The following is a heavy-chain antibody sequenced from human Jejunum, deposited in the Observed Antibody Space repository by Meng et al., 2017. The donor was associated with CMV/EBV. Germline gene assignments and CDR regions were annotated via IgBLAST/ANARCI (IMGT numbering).Heavy chain of an antibody. D-gene: IGHD6-13*01. Sequence: INSYFWSWIRQPPGRGLEWIGYVYYPGSTNYNPSLKSRVTISIDTSKNQFFLNLSSVTAADTAVYYCARVPAGLGSSGSWYYFDSWGQGTLVPSPQ. CDR3: ARVPAGLGSSGSWYYFDS. J-gene: IGHJ4*02. CDR1: INSYF. V-gene: IGHV4-59*01. CDR2: VYYPGST.